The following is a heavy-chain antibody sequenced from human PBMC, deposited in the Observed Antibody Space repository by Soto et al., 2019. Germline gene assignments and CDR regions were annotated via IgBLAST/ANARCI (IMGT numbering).Heavy chain of an antibody. CDR3: VSQRTSVLTQAYFGY. CDR2: VYYRGRS. CDR1: GGSVSNSNYY. J-gene: IGHJ4*02. D-gene: IGHD2-8*01. Sequence: PSETLSLTCTVSGGSVSNSNYYWGWIRQSPGKGLEWIGSVYYRGRSYSKSSVKSRVTISVDTSKNQFSLNLNPVTASDTAVYFCVSQRTSVLTQAYFGYWGQGTLVTVSS. V-gene: IGHV4-39*01.